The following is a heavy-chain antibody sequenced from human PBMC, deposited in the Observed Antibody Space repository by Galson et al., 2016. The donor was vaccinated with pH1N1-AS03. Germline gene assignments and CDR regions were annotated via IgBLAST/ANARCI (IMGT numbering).Heavy chain of an antibody. J-gene: IGHJ4*02. CDR1: GFTFSSYA. Sequence: SLRLSCAASGFTFSSYAMSWVRQAPGKGLEWVSAIDGGSNTDYADSVKDRFSISRDNPKNTLYLQMNGLRAEDTAVYYCAKGAGCFVQHYDGSRSYYRGTRPTDHWGQGTLVTVSS. D-gene: IGHD3-10*01. V-gene: IGHV3-23*01. CDR3: AKGAGCFVQHYDGSRSYYRGTRPTDH. CDR2: IDGGSNT.